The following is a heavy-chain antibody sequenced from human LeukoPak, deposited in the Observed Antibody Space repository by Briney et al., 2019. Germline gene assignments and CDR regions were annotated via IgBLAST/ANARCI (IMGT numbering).Heavy chain of an antibody. CDR3: ARVYPYYGSGSYTFFWAKNYYMDV. Sequence: ASVKVSCKASGYTFTGYYIHWVRQAPGQGLEWVGWINPNINGTNYAQKFQGRVTMTGDRSISTAYMELSSLRSEDTAVYYCARVYPYYGSGSYTFFWAKNYYMDVWGKGTTVTISS. CDR2: INPNINGT. CDR1: GYTFTGYY. J-gene: IGHJ6*03. V-gene: IGHV1-2*02. D-gene: IGHD3-10*01.